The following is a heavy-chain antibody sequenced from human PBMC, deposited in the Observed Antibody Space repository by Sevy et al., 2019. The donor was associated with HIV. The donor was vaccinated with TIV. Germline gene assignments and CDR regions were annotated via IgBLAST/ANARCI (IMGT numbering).Heavy chain of an antibody. CDR2: IKPDGSEK. Sequence: GGSLRLSCAASGFTFSSYWMNWIRQAPGKGLEWVANIKPDGSEKYHVDSVKGRFTISRDNAKNSLYLEMNTLRAEDTAVYYGASSGGETWGQGTLVTVSS. D-gene: IGHD3-16*01. CDR3: ASSGGET. J-gene: IGHJ5*02. V-gene: IGHV3-7*01. CDR1: GFTFSSYW.